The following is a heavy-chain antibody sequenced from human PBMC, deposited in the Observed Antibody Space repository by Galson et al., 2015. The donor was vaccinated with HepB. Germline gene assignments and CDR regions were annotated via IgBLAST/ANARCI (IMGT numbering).Heavy chain of an antibody. CDR3: AKAWLIRRGAFDI. D-gene: IGHD6-19*01. CDR1: GFTFSSYA. CDR2: ISGSGGST. Sequence: SLRLSCAASGFTFSSYAMSWVRQAPGKGLEWVSAISGSGGSTYYADSVKGRFTISRDNSKNTLYLQMNSLRAEDTAVYYCAKAWLIRRGAFDIWGQGTMVTVSS. J-gene: IGHJ3*02. V-gene: IGHV3-23*01.